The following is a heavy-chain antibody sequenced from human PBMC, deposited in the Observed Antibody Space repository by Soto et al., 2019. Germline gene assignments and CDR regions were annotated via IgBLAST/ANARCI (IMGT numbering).Heavy chain of an antibody. V-gene: IGHV3-30-3*01. D-gene: IGHD7-27*01. J-gene: IGHJ4*02. CDR2: ISYYGTNK. CDR3: ERDPKTSGGQHWAFNYFDS. CDR1: GCSFSISP. Sequence: GWLRRAGSASGCSFSISPMHWVRQAPGKGPEWVALISYYGTNKFYADSVKGRFTISRDNSKSTLYLQVDSLRPEDAAVYYCERDPKTSGGQHWAFNYFDSWGQGTLVTVYS.